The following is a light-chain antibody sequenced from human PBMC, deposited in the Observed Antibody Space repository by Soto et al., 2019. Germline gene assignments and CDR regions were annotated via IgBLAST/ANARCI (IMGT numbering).Light chain of an antibody. CDR1: QSVGSS. CDR2: DAF. Sequence: IVLTQSPATLSLSPGSRATLSCRASQSVGSSLAWYQQRPGQAPRLLIYDAFIRATGIPARLSGSESGTDFTLTISFLEPEDFAVYYCQVRSNWPLSFGQGTRPEIK. CDR3: QVRSNWPLS. V-gene: IGKV3-11*01. J-gene: IGKJ5*01.